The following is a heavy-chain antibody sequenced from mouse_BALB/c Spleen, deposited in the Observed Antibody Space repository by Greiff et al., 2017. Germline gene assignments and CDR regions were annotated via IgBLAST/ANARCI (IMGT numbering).Heavy chain of an antibody. D-gene: IGHD2-4*01. Sequence: EVHLVESGGGLVKPGGSLKLSCAASGFTFSSYAMSWVRQTPEKRLEWVATISSGGSYTYYPDSVKGRFTISRDNAKNNLYLQMSSLRSEDTAMYYCARPPSMITTGGGFAYWGQGTLVTVSA. CDR3: ARPPSMITTGGGFAY. V-gene: IGHV5-9-3*01. J-gene: IGHJ3*01. CDR2: ISSGGSYT. CDR1: GFTFSSYA.